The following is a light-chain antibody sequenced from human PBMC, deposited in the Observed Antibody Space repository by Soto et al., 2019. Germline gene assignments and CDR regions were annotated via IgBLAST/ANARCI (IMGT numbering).Light chain of an antibody. CDR2: NYV. V-gene: IGLV1-40*01. CDR3: QSYDSNLSGSL. J-gene: IGLJ2*01. CDR1: SSNIGAGYG. Sequence: QAVVTQPPSVSGAPGQRVTISCAGTSSNIGAGYGVHWCQQLPGRAPKLLIHNYVNRPSGVPDRFSGSKSGTSASLAITGLQGEDEGDYYCQSYDSNLSGSLFGGGTKLTVL.